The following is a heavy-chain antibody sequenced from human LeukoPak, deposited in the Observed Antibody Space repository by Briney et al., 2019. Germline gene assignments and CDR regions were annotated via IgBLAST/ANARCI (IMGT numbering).Heavy chain of an antibody. D-gene: IGHD3-16*01. V-gene: IGHV3-15*01. Sequence: SWIRQPPGKGLEWIARIKSKTEGETIDYSAPVKGRFTISRDDSKNTLYLQMNSLRAEDTAVYYCASALGVGEPPHDYWGQGTLVTVSS. J-gene: IGHJ4*02. CDR2: IKSKTEGETI. CDR3: ASALGVGEPPHDY.